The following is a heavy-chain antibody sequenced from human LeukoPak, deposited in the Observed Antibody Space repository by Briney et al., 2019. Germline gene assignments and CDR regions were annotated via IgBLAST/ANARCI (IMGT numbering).Heavy chain of an antibody. CDR2: ISGSGGST. Sequence: GGSLRLSCAASGFTFSSYAMSWARQAPGKGLEWVSAISGSGGSTYYADSVKGRFTISRDNSKNALYLQMNSLRAEDTAVYYCAKVGYGTDAFDIWGQGTMVTVSS. D-gene: IGHD4-17*01. CDR1: GFTFSSYA. V-gene: IGHV3-23*01. J-gene: IGHJ3*02. CDR3: AKVGYGTDAFDI.